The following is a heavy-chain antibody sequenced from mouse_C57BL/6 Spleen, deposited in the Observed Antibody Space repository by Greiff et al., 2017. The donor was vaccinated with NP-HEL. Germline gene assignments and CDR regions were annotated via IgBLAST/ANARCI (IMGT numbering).Heavy chain of an antibody. CDR1: GYSITSGYY. CDR2: ISYDGSN. D-gene: IGHD1-1*01. CDR3: AREHYYGSSYFDY. J-gene: IGHJ2*01. Sequence: EVKLEESGPGLVKPSQSLSLTCSVTGYSITSGYYWNWIRQFPGNKLEWMGYISYDGSNNYNPSLKNRISITRDTSKNQFFLKLNSVTTEDTATYYCAREHYYGSSYFDYWDQGTTLTVSS. V-gene: IGHV3-6*01.